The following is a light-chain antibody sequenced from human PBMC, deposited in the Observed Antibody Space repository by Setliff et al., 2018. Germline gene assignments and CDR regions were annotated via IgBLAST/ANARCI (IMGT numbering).Light chain of an antibody. V-gene: IGLV2-11*01. CDR1: SSDVGGYNY. CDR2: DVS. CDR3: CSYAGSYTSLYV. J-gene: IGLJ1*01. Sequence: QSALTPPRSVSGSPGQSVTISCTGTSSDVGGYNYVSWYQQHPGKAPKLMIYDVSRRPSGVPDRFSGSKSGNTASLTISGLQAEDEADYYCCSYAGSYTSLYVFGTGAKV.